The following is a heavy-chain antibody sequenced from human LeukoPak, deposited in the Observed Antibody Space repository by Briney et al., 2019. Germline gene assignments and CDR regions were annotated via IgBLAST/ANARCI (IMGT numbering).Heavy chain of an antibody. V-gene: IGHV3-48*03. J-gene: IGHJ3*02. D-gene: IGHD2/OR15-2a*01. Sequence: PGGSLRLSCAASGFTLSSYEMTWVRQAPGTGLEWVSYISSGGGLTFYADSVKGRFTISRDTAKNSLYLQMNNLRGEDTALYYCARDISSSTCAFDIWGQGTMVTVSS. CDR3: ARDISSSTCAFDI. CDR1: GFTLSSYE. CDR2: ISSGGGLT.